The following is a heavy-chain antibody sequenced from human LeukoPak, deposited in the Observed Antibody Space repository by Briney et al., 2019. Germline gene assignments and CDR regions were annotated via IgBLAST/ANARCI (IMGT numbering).Heavy chain of an antibody. Sequence: SETLSLTCTVSGGSISSSSYYWGWIRQPPGKGLEWIGSIYYSGSTYYNPSLKSRVTISVDTSKNQFSLKLSSVTAADTAVYYCARVESWGSIWFDYWGQGTLVTVSS. CDR3: ARVESWGSIWFDY. CDR2: IYYSGST. CDR1: GGSISSSSYY. D-gene: IGHD7-27*01. J-gene: IGHJ4*02. V-gene: IGHV4-39*07.